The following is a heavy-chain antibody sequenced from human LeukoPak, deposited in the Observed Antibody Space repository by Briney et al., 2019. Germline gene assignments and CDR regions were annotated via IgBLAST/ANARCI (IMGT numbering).Heavy chain of an antibody. CDR2: INDSGST. CDR1: GGAFSNYF. D-gene: IGHD2-2*01. V-gene: IGHV4-34*01. J-gene: IGHJ4*02. Sequence: NPSETLSLTCAVSGGAFSNYFWTWLRQPPGKGLEWIAEINDSGSTNSNSSLRSRVAISLDTSKNQFSLRVTSVTAADTAVYYCARGQYCSTTTCYSARRYFDFWGQGTLVTVSS. CDR3: ARGQYCSTTTCYSARRYFDF.